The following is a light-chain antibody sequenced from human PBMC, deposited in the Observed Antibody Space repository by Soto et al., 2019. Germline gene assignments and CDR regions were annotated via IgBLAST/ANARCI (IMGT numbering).Light chain of an antibody. V-gene: IGKV3-11*01. CDR1: QSVSSY. CDR2: DAS. CDR3: QQRSNWPPT. J-gene: IGKJ1*01. Sequence: EILLTQSPATLSLSPGEGATLSCRASQSVSSYLAWYQQKPGQAPRLLIYDASNRATGIPARFSGSGSGTDFTLTISSLEPEDFVVYYCQQRSNWPPTFGQGTKVEIK.